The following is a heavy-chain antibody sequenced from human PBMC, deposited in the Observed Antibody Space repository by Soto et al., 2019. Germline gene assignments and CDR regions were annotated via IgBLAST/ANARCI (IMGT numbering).Heavy chain of an antibody. D-gene: IGHD3-16*01. CDR2: IYYSGST. V-gene: IGHV4-39*01. Sequence: KPSETLSLTCTVTGDSISSRSYYWGWIRQPPGKGLEWIGSIYYSGSTYNNPSLRSRVSMSIDTSKDQFSLKLKSVTAADTAVYYCARSPLGYDYVRQTWREVGDSFDIWGRGTLVTVSS. CDR3: ARSPLGYDYVRQTWREVGDSFDI. J-gene: IGHJ3*02. CDR1: GDSISSRSYY.